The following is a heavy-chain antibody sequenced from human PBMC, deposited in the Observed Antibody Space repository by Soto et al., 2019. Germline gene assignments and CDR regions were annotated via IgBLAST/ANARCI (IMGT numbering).Heavy chain of an antibody. CDR2: IIPIFGTA. CDR3: GRDLWDSVYHYYFDY. D-gene: IGHD5-12*01. CDR1: GGTFSSYA. J-gene: IGHJ4*02. V-gene: IGHV1-69*05. Sequence: SVKVSCKASGGTFSSYAMSWVRQAPGQGLEWMGGIIPIFGTANYAQKFQGRVTITRDTSASTAYMELSSLRSEDTAVYYCGRDLWDSVYHYYFDYWGQGTQVTVSS.